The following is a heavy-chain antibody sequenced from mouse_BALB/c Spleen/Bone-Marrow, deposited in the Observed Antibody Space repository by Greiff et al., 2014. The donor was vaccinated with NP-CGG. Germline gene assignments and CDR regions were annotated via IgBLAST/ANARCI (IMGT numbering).Heavy chain of an antibody. CDR2: INPSTGYT. V-gene: IGHV1-7*01. Sequence: VQLQQSGAELAKPGASVKMSCKVSGYTFTSYWMHWVKQRPGQGLEWIGYINPSTGYTEYNQKFKDKATLTADKSSSTAYMQLSSLTSEDSAVYYCARGVGRAFDYWGQGTTLTVSS. J-gene: IGHJ2*01. CDR1: GYTFTSYW. CDR3: ARGVGRAFDY. D-gene: IGHD4-1*01.